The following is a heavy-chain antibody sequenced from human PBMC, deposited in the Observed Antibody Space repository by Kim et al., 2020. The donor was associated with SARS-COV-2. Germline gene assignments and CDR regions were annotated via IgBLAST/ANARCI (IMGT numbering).Heavy chain of an antibody. CDR1: GGSFSGYY. V-gene: IGHV4-34*01. J-gene: IGHJ5*02. Sequence: SETLSLTCAVYGGSFSGYYWSWIRQPPGKGLEWIGEINHSGSTNYNPSLKSRVTISVDTSKNQFSLKLSSVTAADTAVYYCARGLSGRNLRRPFDPWGQGTLVTVSS. CDR2: INHSGST. D-gene: IGHD1-26*01. CDR3: ARGLSGRNLRRPFDP.